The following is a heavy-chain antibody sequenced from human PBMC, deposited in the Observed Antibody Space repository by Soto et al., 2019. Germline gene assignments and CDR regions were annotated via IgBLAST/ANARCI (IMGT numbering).Heavy chain of an antibody. J-gene: IGHJ4*02. CDR2: ISYDGINK. D-gene: IGHD1-1*01. Sequence: QVQLVESGGGVVQPGRSLRLSCAASGFTFSSYGIHWVRQAPGKWLEWVSVISYDGINKYYADSVKGRFTISRDNSENTLYLQMNSLRAEDTAVYYCAKSVYNWNDGFFDYWGQGTLVTVSS. CDR1: GFTFSSYG. V-gene: IGHV3-30*18. CDR3: AKSVYNWNDGFFDY.